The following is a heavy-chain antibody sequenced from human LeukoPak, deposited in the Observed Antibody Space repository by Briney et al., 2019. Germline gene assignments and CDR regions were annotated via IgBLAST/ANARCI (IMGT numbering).Heavy chain of an antibody. Sequence: ASVKVSCKASGYTFTGYYMHWVRQAPGQGLEWMGWINPNSGGTNYAQKFQGRVTMTRDTSISTAYMELSRLRSDDTAVYYCARSLQYSKAFDIWGQGTMVTVSS. D-gene: IGHD4-11*01. CDR3: ARSLQYSKAFDI. V-gene: IGHV1-2*02. J-gene: IGHJ3*02. CDR2: INPNSGGT. CDR1: GYTFTGYY.